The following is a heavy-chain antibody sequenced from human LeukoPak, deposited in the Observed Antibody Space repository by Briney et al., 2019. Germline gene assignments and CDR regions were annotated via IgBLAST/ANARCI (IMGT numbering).Heavy chain of an antibody. CDR1: GYTFTGYY. Sequence: LEASVKVSCKASGYTFTGYYMHWVRQAPGQGLEWMGWINPNSGGTNYAQKFQGRVTMTRDTSISTAYMELSRLRSDDTAVYYCAREVSTLFDYWGQGTLVTVSS. CDR2: INPNSGGT. V-gene: IGHV1-2*03. J-gene: IGHJ4*02. D-gene: IGHD5/OR15-5a*01. CDR3: AREVSTLFDY.